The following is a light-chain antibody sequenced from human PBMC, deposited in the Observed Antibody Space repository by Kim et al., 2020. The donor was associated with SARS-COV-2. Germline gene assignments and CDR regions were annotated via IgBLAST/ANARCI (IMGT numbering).Light chain of an antibody. CDR1: QSVSDN. V-gene: IGKV3-15*01. CDR3: QQYDDWPPWT. J-gene: IGKJ1*01. Sequence: SLGERVTLSCRASQSVSDNLAWYQQKPGQAPRLLIYGASTRATGIPARFSGSGSGTEFTLTISSLQSEDSAVYYCQQYDDWPPWTFGQGTKVDIK. CDR2: GAS.